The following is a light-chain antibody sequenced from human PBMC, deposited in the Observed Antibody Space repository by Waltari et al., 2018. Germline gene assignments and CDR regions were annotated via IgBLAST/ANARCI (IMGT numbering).Light chain of an antibody. V-gene: IGKV1-8*01. Sequence: AIRMTQSPSSFSASTGDRVTITCRASQGISRYLAWYQQKPGKAPKLLIYAASTLQSEVPSRFSGSGSGTDFTLTISCLQSEDFATYCCQQYYSYPPTFGGGTKVEIK. CDR2: AAS. J-gene: IGKJ4*01. CDR1: QGISRY. CDR3: QQYYSYPPT.